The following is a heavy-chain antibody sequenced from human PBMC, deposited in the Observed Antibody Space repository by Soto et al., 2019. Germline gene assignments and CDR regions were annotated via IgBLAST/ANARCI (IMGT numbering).Heavy chain of an antibody. D-gene: IGHD6-13*01. CDR2: IYYSGST. V-gene: IGHV4-39*01. CDR3: VLTSPRIPGIAAAADPLYYYYGMDV. Sequence: ASETLSLTCTVSGGSISSSSYYWGWIRQPPGKGLEWIGSIYYSGSTYYNPSLKSRVTISVDTSKNQFSLKLSSVTAADTAVYYCVLTSPRIPGIAAAADPLYYYYGMDVWGRGTTVTVSS. CDR1: GGSISSSSYY. J-gene: IGHJ6*02.